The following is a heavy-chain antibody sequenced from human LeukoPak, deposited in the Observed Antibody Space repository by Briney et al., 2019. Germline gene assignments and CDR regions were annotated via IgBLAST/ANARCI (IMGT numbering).Heavy chain of an antibody. CDR1: GYSLTDLS. V-gene: IGHV1-24*01. CDR2: FDPEHREA. D-gene: IGHD1-26*01. J-gene: IGHJ4*02. Sequence: ASVKVSCKVSGYSLTDLSMHWVRQAPGNGVEWMGGFDPEHREAIYAQKFQGRVSMTEDTSTDTAYMELSSLRSEDTAVYYCAAGGIYSLLDYWGQGTLVTVSS. CDR3: AAGGIYSLLDY.